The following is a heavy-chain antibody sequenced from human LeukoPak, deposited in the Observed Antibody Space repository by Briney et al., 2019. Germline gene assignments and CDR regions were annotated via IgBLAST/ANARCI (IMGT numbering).Heavy chain of an antibody. Sequence: SETLSLTCTVSGYSISSGYYWGWIRQPPGKGLEWIGYIFYSGNTSYNPSLKSRVSISVDTSKNQFSLKLSSVTAADTAVYYCALATPMTKNYYYYMDVWGKGTTVTVSS. CDR1: GYSISSGYY. D-gene: IGHD3-22*01. CDR3: ALATPMTKNYYYYMDV. CDR2: IFYSGNT. J-gene: IGHJ6*03. V-gene: IGHV4-38-2*02.